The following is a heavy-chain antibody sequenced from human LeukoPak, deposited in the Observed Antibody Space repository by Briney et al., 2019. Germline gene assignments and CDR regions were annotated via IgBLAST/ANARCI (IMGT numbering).Heavy chain of an antibody. CDR1: GGSISSGSYY. CDR2: IYTSGST. V-gene: IGHV4-61*02. Sequence: SETLSLTCTVSGGSISSGSYYWSWIRQPAGKGLEWIGRIYTSGSTNYNPSLKSRVTISVDKSKNQFSLKLSSVTAADTAVYYCARRHRAAAGSDAFDIWGQGTMVTVSS. CDR3: ARRHRAAAGSDAFDI. J-gene: IGHJ3*02. D-gene: IGHD6-13*01.